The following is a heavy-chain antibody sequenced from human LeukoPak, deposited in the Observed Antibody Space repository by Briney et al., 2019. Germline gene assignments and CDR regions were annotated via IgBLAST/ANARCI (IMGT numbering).Heavy chain of an antibody. CDR1: GGSISSSPYY. V-gene: IGHV4-61*02. CDR2: IYTSGST. J-gene: IGHJ3*02. CDR3: ARARGPHAFDI. D-gene: IGHD3-10*01. Sequence: SETLSLTCTVSGGSISSSPYYWSWIRQPAGKGLEWIGRIYTSGSTNYNPSLKSRVTISVDTSKNQFSLKLSSVTAADTAVYYCARARGPHAFDIWGQGTMVTVSS.